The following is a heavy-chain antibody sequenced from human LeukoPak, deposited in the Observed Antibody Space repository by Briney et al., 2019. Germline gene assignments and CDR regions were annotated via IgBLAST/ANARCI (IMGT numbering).Heavy chain of an antibody. J-gene: IGHJ4*02. Sequence: SVKVSCKASGGTLSGYAISWVRQAPGQGLEWMGGIIPIYGTPHSAQKFQGRVTITADESTSTAYMELSSLRSEDTAVYYCARAFSPVLPGYNWNDLLSFDYWGQGTLVTVSS. V-gene: IGHV1-69*13. D-gene: IGHD1-1*01. CDR3: ARAFSPVLPGYNWNDLLSFDY. CDR1: GGTLSGYA. CDR2: IIPIYGTP.